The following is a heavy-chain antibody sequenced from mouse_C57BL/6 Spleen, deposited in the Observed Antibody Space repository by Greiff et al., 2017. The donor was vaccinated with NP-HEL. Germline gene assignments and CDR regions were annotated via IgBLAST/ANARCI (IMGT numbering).Heavy chain of an antibody. CDR2: INPSTGGT. D-gene: IGHD3-2*02. Sequence: VQLKQSGPELVKPGASVKISCKASGYSFTGYYMNWVKQSPEKSLEWIGEINPSTGGTTYNQKFKAKATLTVDKSSSTAYMQLKSLTSEDSAVYYCAREGTAQAPSFDYWGQGTTLTVSS. CDR3: AREGTAQAPSFDY. CDR1: GYSFTGYY. J-gene: IGHJ2*01. V-gene: IGHV1-42*01.